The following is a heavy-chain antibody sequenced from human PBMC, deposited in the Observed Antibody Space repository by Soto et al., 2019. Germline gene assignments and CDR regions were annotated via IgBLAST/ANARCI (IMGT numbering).Heavy chain of an antibody. J-gene: IGHJ5*02. CDR2: IYHSGST. CDR3: ARGGIVVVVDVPHWFDP. CDR1: GYFISSGYY. D-gene: IGHD2-15*01. V-gene: IGHV4-38-2*01. Sequence: SETLSLTCAVSGYFISSGYYWGWIRQPPGKGLEWIGSIYHSGSTYCNPSLKSRVSISVDTSKNQFSLKLSSVTAADTAVYYCARGGIVVVVDVPHWFDPWGQGTLVTVSS.